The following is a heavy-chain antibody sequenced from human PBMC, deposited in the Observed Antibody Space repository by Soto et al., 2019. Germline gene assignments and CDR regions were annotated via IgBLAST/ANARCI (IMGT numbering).Heavy chain of an antibody. CDR3: ARRGSGGSCWDY. CDR2: IYHSGST. CDR1: GGSIISSNC. V-gene: IGHV4-4*02. J-gene: IGHJ4*02. D-gene: IGHD2-15*01. Sequence: SETLSLTCAVSGGSIISSNCLSLFRQPPGKGLEWIGEIYHSGSTNYNPSLKSRVTISVDKSKNQFSLKLSSVTAEDTAVYYCARRGSGGSCWDYWGQGTLVTVSS.